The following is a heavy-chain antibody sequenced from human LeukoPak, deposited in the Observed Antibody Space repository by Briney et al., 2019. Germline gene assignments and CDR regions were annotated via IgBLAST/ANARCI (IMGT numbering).Heavy chain of an antibody. D-gene: IGHD5-24*01. CDR3: ARMRWLQSAHIDY. V-gene: IGHV3-74*01. CDR1: GFTFSSYW. Sequence: GGSLSLSCAASGFTFSSYWMHWVRQAPGKGLVWVSRINSDGSSTSYADSVKGRFTISRDNAKNTLYLQMNSLRAEGTAVYYCARMRWLQSAHIDYWGQGTLVTVSS. J-gene: IGHJ4*02. CDR2: INSDGSST.